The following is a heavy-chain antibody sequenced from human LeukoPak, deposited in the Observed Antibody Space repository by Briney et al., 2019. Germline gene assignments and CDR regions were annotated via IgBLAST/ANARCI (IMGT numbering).Heavy chain of an antibody. CDR1: GGTFSSYT. Sequence: SVKVSCKASGGTFSSYTISWVRQAPGQGLEWMGRIIPILGIANYAQKFQGRVTITADKSTSTAYMELSSLRSEDTAVYYCARDARLTVTPSNYYYYYGMDVWGQGTTATVS. CDR2: IIPILGIA. V-gene: IGHV1-69*04. D-gene: IGHD4-17*01. CDR3: ARDARLTVTPSNYYYYYGMDV. J-gene: IGHJ6*02.